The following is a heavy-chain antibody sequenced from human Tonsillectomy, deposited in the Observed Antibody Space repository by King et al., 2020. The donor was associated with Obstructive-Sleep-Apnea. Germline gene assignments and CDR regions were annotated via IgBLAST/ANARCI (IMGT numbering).Heavy chain of an antibody. V-gene: IGHV3-23*04. CDR3: AKDLDIVVVIARFDY. CDR1: GFTFSRSA. J-gene: IGHJ4*02. CDR2: ITSGGSRT. Sequence: VQLVESGGGFVQPGGSLRLSCAASGFTFSRSAMNWVRQAPGKGLEWVSGITSGGSRTFYADSVKGRLTISRDNAKKTLYLQMDSLRVEDTAVYYCAKDLDIVVVIARFDYWGQGTLVTVSS. D-gene: IGHD2-21*01.